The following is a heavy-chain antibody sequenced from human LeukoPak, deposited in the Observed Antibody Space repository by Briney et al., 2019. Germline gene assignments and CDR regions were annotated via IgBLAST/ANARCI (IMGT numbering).Heavy chain of an antibody. CDR2: INPSGGST. CDR3: ARGAGGTTPGDAFDI. D-gene: IGHD1-7*01. Sequence: GSVKVSCKASGYTFTSYYMHWVRQAPGQGLEWMGIINPSGGSTSYAQKFQGRVTMTRDTSTSTVYMELSSLRSEDTVVYYCARGAGGTTPGDAFDIWGQGTMVTVSS. CDR1: GYTFTSYY. J-gene: IGHJ3*02. V-gene: IGHV1-46*01.